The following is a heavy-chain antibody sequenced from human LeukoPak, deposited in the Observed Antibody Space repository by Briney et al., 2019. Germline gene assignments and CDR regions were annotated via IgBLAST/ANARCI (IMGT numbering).Heavy chain of an antibody. CDR1: GFTFSSYG. Sequence: PGGSLRLSCAASGFTFSSYGMSWVRQAPGKGLEWVSAISGTRSTYYADSVRGRFTISRDNAKNTLYLQMNSLRAEDTAVYYCARGVPYLGYAFDIWGQGTMVTVSS. D-gene: IGHD1-1*01. CDR3: ARGVPYLGYAFDI. J-gene: IGHJ3*02. CDR2: ISGTRST. V-gene: IGHV3-23*01.